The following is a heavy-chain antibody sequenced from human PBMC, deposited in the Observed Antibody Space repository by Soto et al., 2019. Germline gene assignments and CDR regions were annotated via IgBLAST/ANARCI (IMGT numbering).Heavy chain of an antibody. J-gene: IGHJ4*02. CDR2: IYTSGTT. CDR1: GRSMSGYY. V-gene: IGHV4-4*07. D-gene: IGHD3-22*01. Sequence: SETLSLTCTVSGRSMSGYYWSWIRQPAGERLEWIGRIYTSGTTDFNPSLKGRVTMSVDTSKNQFSLRLTSVTAADTALYYCAREDYYDTGYYVVWGQGTQVTVSS. CDR3: AREDYYDTGYYVV.